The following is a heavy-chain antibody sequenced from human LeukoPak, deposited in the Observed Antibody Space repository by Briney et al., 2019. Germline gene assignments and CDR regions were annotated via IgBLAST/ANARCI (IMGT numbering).Heavy chain of an antibody. CDR3: ARGASAARNTVFDY. CDR1: GGSISSYY. CDR2: IYTSGST. Sequence: PSETLSLTCTVSGGSISSYYWSWIRQPAGKGLEWIGRIYTSGSTNYNPSLKSRVTMSVDTSKNQFSLKLSSVTAADTAVYYCARGASAARNTVFDYWGQGTLVTVSS. D-gene: IGHD6-6*01. J-gene: IGHJ4*02. V-gene: IGHV4-4*07.